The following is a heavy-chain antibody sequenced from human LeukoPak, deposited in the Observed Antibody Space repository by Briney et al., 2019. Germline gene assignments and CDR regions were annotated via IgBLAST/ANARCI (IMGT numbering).Heavy chain of an antibody. Sequence: SETLSLTCAVYGGSFSGYYWSWIRQPPGKGLEWIGEINHSGSTNYNPSLKSRVTISVDTSKNQFSLKLSSVTAADTAVYYCARVSWYSSSGGYWSQGTLVTVSS. V-gene: IGHV4-34*01. CDR2: INHSGST. CDR3: ARVSWYSSSGGY. D-gene: IGHD6-13*01. J-gene: IGHJ4*02. CDR1: GGSFSGYY.